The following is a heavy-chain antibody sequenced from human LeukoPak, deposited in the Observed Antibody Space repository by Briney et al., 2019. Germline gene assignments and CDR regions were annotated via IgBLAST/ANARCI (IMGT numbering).Heavy chain of an antibody. Sequence: GGSLRLSCAGSGFTSSNYSINWVRQGPGKGLEWVSSISPSSHYIYYADSVRGRFTISRDNARNSLYLQMNSLRDEDTAVYYCARDRHTAMVYYYYYMDVWGTGTTVTFSS. V-gene: IGHV3-21*04. J-gene: IGHJ6*03. CDR2: ISPSSHYI. CDR3: ARDRHTAMVYYYYYMDV. D-gene: IGHD5-18*01. CDR1: GFTSSNYS.